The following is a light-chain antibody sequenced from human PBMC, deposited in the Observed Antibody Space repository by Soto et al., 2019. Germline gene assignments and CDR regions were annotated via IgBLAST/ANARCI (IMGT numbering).Light chain of an antibody. J-gene: IGLJ3*02. CDR1: INDVGSYDL. Sequence: QSALTQPASVSGSPGQSITISFTGTINDVGSYDLVSWYQQHPGKAPKLMIYEVFKRPSGIYNRLSGSTSGNTSYMTISGLPAEDEADYSCCSFAGGIWVFGGGTKVTVL. CDR2: EVF. CDR3: CSFAGGIWV. V-gene: IGLV2-23*02.